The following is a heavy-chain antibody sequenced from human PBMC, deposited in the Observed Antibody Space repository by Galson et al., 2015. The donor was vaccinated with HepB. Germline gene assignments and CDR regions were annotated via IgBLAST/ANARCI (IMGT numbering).Heavy chain of an antibody. D-gene: IGHD6-6*01. CDR1: GFTFSSYA. Sequence: SLRLSCAASGFTFSSYAMHWVRQAPGKGLEWVAVISYDGSNKYYADSVKGRFTISRDNSKNTLYLQMNSLRAEDTAVYYCARDIRSSAWGQGTLVTVSS. V-gene: IGHV3-30-3*01. CDR3: ARDIRSSA. J-gene: IGHJ5*02. CDR2: ISYDGSNK.